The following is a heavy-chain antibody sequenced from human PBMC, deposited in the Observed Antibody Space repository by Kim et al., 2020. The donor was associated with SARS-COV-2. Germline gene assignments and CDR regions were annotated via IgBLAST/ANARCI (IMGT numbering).Heavy chain of an antibody. CDR3: ARVAPTTGIAVPDQGALPRRNAFDY. Sequence: GGSLRLSCAASGFTFSTYWMHWVRQAPGKGLVWVSRINSDGSSTNYADSVKGRFTIYRDNAKNTLYLQMNSLRVEDTAVYYCARVAPTTGIAVPDQGALPRRNAFDYWGQGTLVSVSS. CDR1: GFTFSTYW. J-gene: IGHJ4*02. V-gene: IGHV3-74*01. D-gene: IGHD6-19*01. CDR2: INSDGSST.